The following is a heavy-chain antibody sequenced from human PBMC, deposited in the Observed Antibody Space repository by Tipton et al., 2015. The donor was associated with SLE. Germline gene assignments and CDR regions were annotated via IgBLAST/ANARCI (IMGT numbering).Heavy chain of an antibody. V-gene: IGHV4-39*07. D-gene: IGHD3-9*01. J-gene: IGHJ4*02. CDR2: IYYSGST. CDR3: VRSPDWAWYYFDY. CDR1: GGSISSSSYY. Sequence: LRLSCTVSGGSISSSSYYWGWIRQPPGKGLEWIGSIYYSGSTYYNPSLKSRVTISVDTSKNQFSLKLSSVTAADTAVYYCVRSPDWAWYYFDYWGQGSLVTVSS.